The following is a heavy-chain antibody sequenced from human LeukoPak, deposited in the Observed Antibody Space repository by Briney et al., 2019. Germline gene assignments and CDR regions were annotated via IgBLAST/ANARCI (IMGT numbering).Heavy chain of an antibody. Sequence: GGSLRLSCAASGFTFSSYAMHWVRQAPGQGLEWVPYISSGSTTTYYADSVKGRFTISRDNAKNSLYLQMNSLRDEDTAVYYCAKDPPGIDYWGQGTLVTVSS. CDR2: ISSGSTTT. J-gene: IGHJ4*02. CDR1: GFTFSSYA. CDR3: AKDPPGIDY. V-gene: IGHV3-48*02.